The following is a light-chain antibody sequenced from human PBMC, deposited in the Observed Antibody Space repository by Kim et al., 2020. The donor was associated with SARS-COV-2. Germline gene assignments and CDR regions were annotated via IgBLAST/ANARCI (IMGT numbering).Light chain of an antibody. J-gene: IGKJ2*01. CDR2: AAS. V-gene: IGKV1-8*01. Sequence: AIQLTQSPSSFSASVGDRVTMTCRASQDIGTSLAWYRQQPGKAPQILIYAASTLQSGVPSRFSGSGSGTDFTLTISCLQSEDFATYFCQQCYSHPYTFGQGTKLEI. CDR1: QDIGTS. CDR3: QQCYSHPYT.